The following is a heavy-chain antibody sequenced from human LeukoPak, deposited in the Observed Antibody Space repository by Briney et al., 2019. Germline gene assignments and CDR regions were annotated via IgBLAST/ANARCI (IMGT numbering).Heavy chain of an antibody. D-gene: IGHD3-16*02. CDR2: IYYSGST. Sequence: KTSETLSLTCTVSGGSIRSSSYYWGWIRQPPGKGLEWIGSIYYSGSTYYNPSLKSRVTISVDTSKNQFSLKLSSVTAADTAVYYCARATYDYVWGSYRPRAKFDYWGQGTLVTVSS. V-gene: IGHV4-39*01. CDR3: ARATYDYVWGSYRPRAKFDY. CDR1: GGSIRSSSYY. J-gene: IGHJ4*02.